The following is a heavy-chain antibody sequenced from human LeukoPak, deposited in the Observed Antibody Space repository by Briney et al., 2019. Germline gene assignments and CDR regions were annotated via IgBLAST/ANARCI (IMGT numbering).Heavy chain of an antibody. CDR1: GFTFSSYS. V-gene: IGHV3-48*04. Sequence: GGSLRLSCAASGFTFSSYSMNWVRQAPGKGLEWVSYISSSSSTIYYADSVKGRFTISRDNAKNSLYLQMNSLRAEDTAVYYCARGGRYYYGSGRLDYWGQGTLVTVSS. D-gene: IGHD3-10*01. CDR3: ARGGRYYYGSGRLDY. J-gene: IGHJ4*02. CDR2: ISSSSSTI.